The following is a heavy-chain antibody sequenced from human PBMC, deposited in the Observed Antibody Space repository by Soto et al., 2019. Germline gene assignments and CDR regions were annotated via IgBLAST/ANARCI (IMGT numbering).Heavy chain of an antibody. CDR3: TMDDYGGNSAFRDY. D-gene: IGHD4-17*01. Sequence: GGSLRLSCATSGFIFSGSAMHWVRQAAGKGLEWVGRIRSKSDNYATTYAASVKGRFTISRDDSKNTAYLQMNSLKTEDTAVYYCTMDDYGGNSAFRDYWGQGTLVTVSS. J-gene: IGHJ4*02. CDR2: IRSKSDNYAT. CDR1: GFIFSGSA. V-gene: IGHV3-73*01.